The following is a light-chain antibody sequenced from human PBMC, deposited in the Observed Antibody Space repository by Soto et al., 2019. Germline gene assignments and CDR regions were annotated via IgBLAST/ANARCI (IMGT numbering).Light chain of an antibody. Sequence: DIVMTQSPLSLPVTPGEPASISCRSSQSLLHSNGYTYLDWYLQKPGQSPQLLIHLGSSRASGVPDRFSGSGSGTDFTLKISRVEAEDVGVYYCMQALQTPQLTFGGGTKVDIK. CDR3: MQALQTPQLT. V-gene: IGKV2-28*01. CDR2: LGS. J-gene: IGKJ4*01. CDR1: QSLLHSNGYTY.